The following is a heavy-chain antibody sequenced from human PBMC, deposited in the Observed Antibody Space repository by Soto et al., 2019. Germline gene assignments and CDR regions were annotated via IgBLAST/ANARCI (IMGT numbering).Heavy chain of an antibody. CDR3: ATPSRRVVARSNAFDI. Sequence: ASVKVSCKASGYAFTSYAMHWVRRAPGQRLEWMGWINAGNGNTKYSQQFQGRVTITRDTSASTAYMELSSLRSEDTAVYYCATPSRRVVARSNAFDIWGQGTMVNVSS. CDR2: INAGNGNT. D-gene: IGHD1-26*01. V-gene: IGHV1-3*01. J-gene: IGHJ3*02. CDR1: GYAFTSYA.